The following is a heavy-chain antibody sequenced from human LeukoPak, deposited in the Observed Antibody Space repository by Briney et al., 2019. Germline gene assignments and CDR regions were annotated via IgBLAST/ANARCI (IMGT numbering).Heavy chain of an antibody. CDR3: ARHRRYYDILTGHLYYYYGMDV. Sequence: PSETLSLTCTVSGGPISSSSYYWGWIRQPPGKGLEWIGRIYYSGSTYYNPSLKSRVTISVDTSKNQFSLKLSSLTAADTAVYYCARHRRYYDILTGHLYYYYGMDVWGQGTTVTVSS. V-gene: IGHV4-39*01. J-gene: IGHJ6*02. CDR1: GGPISSSSYY. CDR2: IYYSGST. D-gene: IGHD3-9*01.